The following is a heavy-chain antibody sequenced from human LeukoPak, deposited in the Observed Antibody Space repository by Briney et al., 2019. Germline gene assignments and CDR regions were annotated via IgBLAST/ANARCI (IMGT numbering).Heavy chain of an antibody. D-gene: IGHD3-10*01. V-gene: IGHV3-23*01. CDR2: ISTSVGNT. J-gene: IGHJ5*02. CDR1: GFTFSTYA. Sequence: GGALRLSCAASGFTFSTYAMTWVRQAPGKGLEWVSSISTSVGNTYYADSVKGRFTISRDNSNNTLYLQMNSLTAEDTAVYYCAKRAEFGGFDPWGQGTLVTVSP. CDR3: AKRAEFGGFDP.